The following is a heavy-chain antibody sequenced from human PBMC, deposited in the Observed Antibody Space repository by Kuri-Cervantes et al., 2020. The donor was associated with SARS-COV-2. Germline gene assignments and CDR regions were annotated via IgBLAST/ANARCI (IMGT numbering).Heavy chain of an antibody. CDR2: ISGGGGST. J-gene: IGHJ1*01. D-gene: IGHD6-13*01. V-gene: IGHV3-23*01. Sequence: GESLKISCATAGFTFTSYAMSWVRQAPGKGLEWVSTISGGGGSTYYADSVEGRFTISRDSSKNTLYLQMNSLRAEEPAVYYCAKDVAAGTRAPPEDFQLWGQGTLVTVSS. CDR3: AKDVAAGTRAPPEDFQL. CDR1: GFTFTSYA.